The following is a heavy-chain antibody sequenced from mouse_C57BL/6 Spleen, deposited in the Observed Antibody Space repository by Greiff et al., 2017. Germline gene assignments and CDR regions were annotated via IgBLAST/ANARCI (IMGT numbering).Heavy chain of an antibody. V-gene: IGHV5-9*01. Sequence: EVKLMESGGGLVKPGGSLKLSCAASGFTFSSYTMSWVRQTPEKRLEWVATISGGGGNTYYPDSVKGRFTISRDNAKNTLYLQMSSLRSEDTALYYCARDYGSSHYYAMDYWGQGTSVTVSS. J-gene: IGHJ4*01. CDR1: GFTFSSYT. CDR2: ISGGGGNT. CDR3: ARDYGSSHYYAMDY. D-gene: IGHD1-1*01.